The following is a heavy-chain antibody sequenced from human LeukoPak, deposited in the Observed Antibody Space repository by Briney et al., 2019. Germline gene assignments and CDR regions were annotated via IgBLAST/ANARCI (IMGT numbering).Heavy chain of an antibody. V-gene: IGHV3-30*02. CDR2: IRYDGSNK. D-gene: IGHD6-13*01. CDR3: AKDLGIAGHY. Sequence: GGSLRLSCAASGFTFSSYGMHWVRQAPGKGLEWVAFIRYDGSNKYYADSVKGRFTISRDNSKNTLYLQMNGLRAEDTAVYYCAKDLGIAGHYWGQGTLVTVSS. J-gene: IGHJ4*02. CDR1: GFTFSSYG.